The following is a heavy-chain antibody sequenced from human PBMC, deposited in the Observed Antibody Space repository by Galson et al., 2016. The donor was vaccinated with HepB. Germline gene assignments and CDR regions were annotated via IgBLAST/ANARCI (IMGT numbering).Heavy chain of an antibody. CDR2: ISSDGTIE. D-gene: IGHD3-22*01. Sequence: SLILSCAASGFAFSRSAMHWVRQAPRKGPEWVAVISSDGTIEYYADFATGRFTISRDNSKNTMFVQMNSLRADDTAIYYCVRGVYEGADNNGYYKYYFDSWGQGTLVTVSS. J-gene: IGHJ4*02. V-gene: IGHV3-30-3*01. CDR1: GFAFSRSA. CDR3: VRGVYEGADNNGYYKYYFDS.